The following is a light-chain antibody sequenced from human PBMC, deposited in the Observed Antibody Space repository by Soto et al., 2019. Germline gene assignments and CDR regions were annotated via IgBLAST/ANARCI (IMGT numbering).Light chain of an antibody. CDR2: CAS. Sequence: EIVLTQSPATLCLSPGGRATLSCRASQRVSSDVAWYQQKPGQAPRLLSYCASTRATGSPARFSGSGAGTEFTLTINSLQSEDFALYYCQQYNNGPWTFGQGTKVDIK. CDR1: QRVSSD. J-gene: IGKJ1*01. V-gene: IGKV3-15*01. CDR3: QQYNNGPWT.